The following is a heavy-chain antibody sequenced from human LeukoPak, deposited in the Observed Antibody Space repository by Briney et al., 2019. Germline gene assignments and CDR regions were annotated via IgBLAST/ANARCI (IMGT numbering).Heavy chain of an antibody. J-gene: IGHJ3*02. CDR3: SKMGKTVVPAADPFDI. D-gene: IGHD2-2*01. CDR2: ISGSGGST. Sequence: PGGSLRLSCAASGFTFSSYAMSWVRQAPGKGLEWVSAISGSGGSTYYADSVRGRCTISRDNSKNTLYLEVNSLRAEDTAVYYCSKMGKTVVPAADPFDIWGQGTMVTVSS. CDR1: GFTFSSYA. V-gene: IGHV3-23*01.